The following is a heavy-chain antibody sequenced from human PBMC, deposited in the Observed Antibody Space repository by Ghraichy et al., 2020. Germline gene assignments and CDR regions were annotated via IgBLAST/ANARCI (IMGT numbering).Heavy chain of an antibody. J-gene: IGHJ4*02. D-gene: IGHD5-24*01. Sequence: SETLSLTCTVSGGSVSSGSYYWSWIRQPPGKVLEWIGYIYYSGSTNYNPSLKSRVTISVDTSKNQFSLKLSSVTAADTAVYYCARMATITYYFDYWGQGTLVTVSS. CDR3: ARMATITYYFDY. CDR1: GGSVSSGSYY. CDR2: IYYSGST. V-gene: IGHV4-61*01.